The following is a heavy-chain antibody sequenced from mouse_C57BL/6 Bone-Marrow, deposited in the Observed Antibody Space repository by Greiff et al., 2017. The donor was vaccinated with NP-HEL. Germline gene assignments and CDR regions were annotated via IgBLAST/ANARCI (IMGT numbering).Heavy chain of an antibody. CDR3: ARGENDFPWFAY. CDR1: GYTFTSYW. V-gene: IGHV1-69*01. CDR2: IDPSDSYT. D-gene: IGHD2-4*01. J-gene: IGHJ3*01. Sequence: VQLQQSGAELVMPGASVKLSCKASGYTFTSYWMHWVKQRPGQGLEWIGEIDPSDSYTNYNQKFKGKSTLTVDKSSSTAYMQLSSLTSEDSAVYYCARGENDFPWFAYWGQGTLVTVSA.